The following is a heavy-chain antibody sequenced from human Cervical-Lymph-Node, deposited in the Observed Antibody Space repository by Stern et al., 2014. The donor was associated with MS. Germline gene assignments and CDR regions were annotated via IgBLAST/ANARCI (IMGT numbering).Heavy chain of an antibody. V-gene: IGHV3-9*01. D-gene: IGHD2-21*01. CDR3: ARAYGGTYYYDF. CDR2: INWNSGSL. J-gene: IGHJ4*02. Sequence: EVQLVESGGGVVQPGRSLRLSCVASGVTFDDYAMHWVRQAPGQGLEWVSSINWNSGSLAYADSVKGRFTISRDNAQNSLFLQMNSLSAEDTAFYYCARAYGGTYYYDFWGQGTLVTVSS. CDR1: GVTFDDYA.